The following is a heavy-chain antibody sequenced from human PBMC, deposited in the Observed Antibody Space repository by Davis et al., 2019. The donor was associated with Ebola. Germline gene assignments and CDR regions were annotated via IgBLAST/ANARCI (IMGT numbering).Heavy chain of an antibody. J-gene: IGHJ6*02. V-gene: IGHV4-61*01. D-gene: IGHD4-17*01. CDR1: GGSVSSSTYY. Sequence: SETLSLTCTVSGGSVSSSTYYWGWIRQPPGKGLEWIGYIYYSGSTNYNPSLKSRVTISVDTSKNQFSLKLSSVTAADTAVYYCARARGYGENYYYYGMDVWGQGTTVTVSS. CDR3: ARARGYGENYYYYGMDV. CDR2: IYYSGST.